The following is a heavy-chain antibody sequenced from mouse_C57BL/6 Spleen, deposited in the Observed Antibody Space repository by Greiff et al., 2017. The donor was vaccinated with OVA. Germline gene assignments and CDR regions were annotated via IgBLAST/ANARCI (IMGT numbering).Heavy chain of an antibody. V-gene: IGHV5-17*01. D-gene: IGHD4-1*01. Sequence: EVKLMESGGGLVKPGGSLKLSCAASGFTFSDYGMHWVRQAPEKGLEWVAYISSGSSTIYYADTVKGRFTISRDNAKNTLFLQMTSLRSEDTAMYYCARILGDYWGQGTTLTVSS. CDR3: ARILGDY. J-gene: IGHJ2*01. CDR2: ISSGSSTI. CDR1: GFTFSDYG.